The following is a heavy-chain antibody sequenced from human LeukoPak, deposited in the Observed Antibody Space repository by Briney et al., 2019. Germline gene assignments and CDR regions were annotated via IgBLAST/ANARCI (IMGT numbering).Heavy chain of an antibody. V-gene: IGHV3-21*01. J-gene: IGHJ4*02. CDR3: ASGYTSSWLLGY. CDR1: GFTFRSYS. Sequence: GGSLRLSCAASGFTFRSYSMNWVRQAPVKGLEWVSSISGDSNYIFYSDLVKGRFAISRDNAKKSLYLQMNSLRAGDTAVYYCASGYTSSWLLGYWGQGTLVTVSS. D-gene: IGHD6-13*01. CDR2: ISGDSNYI.